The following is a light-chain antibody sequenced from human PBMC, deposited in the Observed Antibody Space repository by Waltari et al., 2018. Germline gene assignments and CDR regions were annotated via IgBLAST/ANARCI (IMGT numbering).Light chain of an antibody. CDR1: NIESKH. V-gene: IGLV3-21*02. Sequence: SYVLTQPASVSAAPGQTARISCGGNNIESKHVHWYQQKPGQAPVLVIYDDSDRPSWLPEGFAGSNSGNGATLAIIGLEAGDEADYYCQVWDGTSDHYVFGSGTKVTVL. CDR2: DDS. CDR3: QVWDGTSDHYV. J-gene: IGLJ1*01.